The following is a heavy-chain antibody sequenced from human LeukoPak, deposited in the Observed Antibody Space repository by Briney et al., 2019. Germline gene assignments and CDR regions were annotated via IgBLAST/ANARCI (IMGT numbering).Heavy chain of an antibody. J-gene: IGHJ3*02. V-gene: IGHV1-46*01. CDR3: ARDRNTMIVVSWGAFDI. CDR2: INPSGGST. Sequence: VASVKVSCKASGYTFTSYYMHWVRQTPGQGLEWMGIINPSGGSTSYAQKFQGRVTMTRDTSTSTVYMELSSLRSEDTAVYYCARDRNTMIVVSWGAFDIWGQGTMVTVSS. D-gene: IGHD3-22*01. CDR1: GYTFTSYY.